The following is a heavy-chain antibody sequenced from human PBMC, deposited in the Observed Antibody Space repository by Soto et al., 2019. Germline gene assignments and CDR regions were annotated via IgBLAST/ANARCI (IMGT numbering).Heavy chain of an antibody. CDR2: IVPYLSMI. J-gene: IGHJ4*02. V-gene: IGHV1-69*02. Sequence: QVQLVQSGAEMKKPGSSVKVSCKASGGTFTTYSINWVRQAPGQGLEWMGRIVPYLSMINYAQKFQDSVTLPADTPTAPPYMELGSLGSGDPAVYYGARHCCGGSTNAEGPNYIKAGGLGTPVIVSS. D-gene: IGHD2-15*01. CDR3: ARHCCGGSTNAEGPNYIKA. CDR1: GGTFTTYS.